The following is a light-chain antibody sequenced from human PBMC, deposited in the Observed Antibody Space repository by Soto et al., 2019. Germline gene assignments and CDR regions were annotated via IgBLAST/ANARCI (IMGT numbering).Light chain of an antibody. CDR1: QDISNY. CDR2: DAS. V-gene: IGKV1-33*01. J-gene: IGKJ4*01. CDR3: QQYDNPALT. Sequence: DIQMTQSPSSLSASVGDRVTITCQASQDISNYLNWYQQKPGKAPKLLIYDASNLETGVPSRFSGSGSGTDFTFTISSLQPEDIATYYYQQYDNPALTFGGGTKVEIK.